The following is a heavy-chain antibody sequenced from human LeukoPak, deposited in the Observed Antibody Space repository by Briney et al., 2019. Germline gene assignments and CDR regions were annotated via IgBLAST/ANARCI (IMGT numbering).Heavy chain of an antibody. V-gene: IGHV1-2*02. CDR3: ATDLAVVVPAAWKNYYYHMDV. CDR2: ISTYNGNT. J-gene: IGHJ6*03. Sequence: EASVKVSCKASGYTFTGYYTHWVRQAPGQGLEWMGWISTYNGNTNYTEKFQGRVTMTEDTSTDTAYMELSSLRSEDTAVYYCATDLAVVVPAAWKNYYYHMDVWGKGTTVTVSS. CDR1: GYTFTGYY. D-gene: IGHD2-2*01.